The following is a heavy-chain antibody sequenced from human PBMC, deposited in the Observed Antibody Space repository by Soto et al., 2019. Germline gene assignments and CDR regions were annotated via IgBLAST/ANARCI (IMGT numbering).Heavy chain of an antibody. J-gene: IGHJ6*02. V-gene: IGHV3-33*01. CDR2: IWYDGSNK. CDR3: ARDVVPAAILYYYYYGMDV. D-gene: IGHD2-2*01. CDR1: GFTFSSYG. Sequence: QVQLVESGGGVVQPGRSLRLSCAASGFTFSSYGMHWVRQAPGKGLEWVAVIWYDGSNKYYADSVKGRFTISRDNSKNTLYLQMNSLRAEDTAVYYCARDVVPAAILYYYYYGMDVWGQGTTVTVSS.